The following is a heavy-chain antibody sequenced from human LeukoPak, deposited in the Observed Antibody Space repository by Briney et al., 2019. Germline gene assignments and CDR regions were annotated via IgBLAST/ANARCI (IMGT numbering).Heavy chain of an antibody. V-gene: IGHV4-59*08. CDR2: IYYSGAT. Sequence: PSETLSLTCSVSGGAINNFLWSWIRQPPAKGLEWIGYIYYSGATKHNPSLKSRVTILLDTSNNQISLELSSVTAADTAVYYCARHHGCPSRNDFWSGYYPNYHYYMDVWGKGTTVTVSS. CDR1: GGAINNFL. D-gene: IGHD3-3*01. J-gene: IGHJ6*03. CDR3: ARHHGCPSRNDFWSGYYPNYHYYMDV.